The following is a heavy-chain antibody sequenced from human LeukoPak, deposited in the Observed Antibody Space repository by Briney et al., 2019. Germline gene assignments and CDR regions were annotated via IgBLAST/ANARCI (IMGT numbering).Heavy chain of an antibody. Sequence: GGSLRLSCAVSGFRFSSYWMSWFRQAPGKGLEWVSYISSSGSTIYYADSVKGRFTISRDNAKNSLYLQMNSLRAEDTAVYYCATQDYYYYYGMDVWGQGTTVTVSS. CDR3: ATQDYYYYYGMDV. V-gene: IGHV3-48*03. CDR2: ISSSGSTI. J-gene: IGHJ6*02. CDR1: GFRFSSYW.